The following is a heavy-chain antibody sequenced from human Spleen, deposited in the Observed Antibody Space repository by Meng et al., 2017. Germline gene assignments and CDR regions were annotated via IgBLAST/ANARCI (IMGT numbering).Heavy chain of an antibody. CDR3: ARNGGQFPFDP. D-gene: IGHD2-21*01. CDR2: ISKDGSDT. J-gene: IGHJ5*02. CDR1: GFIFSNYG. V-gene: IGHV3-30*03. Sequence: VQLVESGGGVVQPGWSLRLSCAASGFIFSNYGMHWVRQAPGKGLQWVAVISKDGSDTYYADSVKGRSTISRDNSKNTVDLQMNSLRAEDTAVYYCARNGGQFPFDPWGQGTLVTVSS.